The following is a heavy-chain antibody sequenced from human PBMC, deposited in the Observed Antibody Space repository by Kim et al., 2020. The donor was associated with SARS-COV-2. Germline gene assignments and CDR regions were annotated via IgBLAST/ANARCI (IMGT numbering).Heavy chain of an antibody. CDR3: ATGAAVAAAYYYYYGMDV. CDR1: GYTLTELS. Sequence: ASVKVSCKVSGYTLTELSMHWVRQAPGKGLEWMGGFDPEDGETIYAQKFQGRVTMTEDTSTDTAYMELSSLRSEGTAVYYCATGAAVAAAYYYYYGMDVWGQGTTVTVSS. CDR2: FDPEDGET. D-gene: IGHD6-19*01. V-gene: IGHV1-24*01. J-gene: IGHJ6*02.